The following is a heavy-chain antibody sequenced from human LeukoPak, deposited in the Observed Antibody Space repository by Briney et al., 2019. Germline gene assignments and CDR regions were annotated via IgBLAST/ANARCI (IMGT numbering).Heavy chain of an antibody. D-gene: IGHD3-3*01. CDR3: ARGTGAIFGVVIKRNWFDP. CDR2: ISSSSSYI. CDR1: GFTFSSYS. Sequence: GGSLRLSCAASGFTFSSYSMNWVRQAPGKGLEWVSSISSSSSYIYYADSVKGRFAISRDNAKNSLYLQMNSLRAEDTAVYYCARGTGAIFGVVIKRNWFDPWGQGTLVTVSS. J-gene: IGHJ5*02. V-gene: IGHV3-21*01.